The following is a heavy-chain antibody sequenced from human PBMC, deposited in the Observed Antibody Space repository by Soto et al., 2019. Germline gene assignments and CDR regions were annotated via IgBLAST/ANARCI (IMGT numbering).Heavy chain of an antibody. CDR3: ARDGRSSYYYYGMDV. CDR1: GFTFSSYG. Sequence: QVQLVESGGGVVQPGRSLRLSCAASGFTFSSYGMHWVRQAPGKGLEWVAVIWYDGSNKYYADSVKGRFTISRDNSKNTLYLQMNGLRAEDTAVYYCARDGRSSYYYYGMDVWGQGTTVTVSS. CDR2: IWYDGSNK. J-gene: IGHJ6*02. D-gene: IGHD6-6*01. V-gene: IGHV3-33*01.